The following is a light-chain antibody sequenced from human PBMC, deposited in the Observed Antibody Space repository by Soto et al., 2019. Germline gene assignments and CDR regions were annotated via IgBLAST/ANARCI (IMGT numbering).Light chain of an antibody. Sequence: QSALTQPPSVSGSPGQSVASSCTGTSSDVGSYHRVSWYQQPPGTAPKVMIYEVSNRPSGVPDRFSVSKSGHTASLTISGLQAEDEADYDCSSYTSSSTYGFGTGTKLTLL. V-gene: IGLV2-18*02. CDR3: SSYTSSSTYG. J-gene: IGLJ1*01. CDR2: EVS. CDR1: SSDVGSYHR.